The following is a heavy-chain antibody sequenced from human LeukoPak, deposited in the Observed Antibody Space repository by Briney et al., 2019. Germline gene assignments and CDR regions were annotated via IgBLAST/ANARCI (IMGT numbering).Heavy chain of an antibody. CDR3: VRGARAATDNYFDP. CDR1: GDSISSYF. J-gene: IGHJ5*02. V-gene: IGHV4-4*07. D-gene: IGHD1-1*01. Sequence: SETLSLTCAVSGDSISSYFWNWIRQPAGKGLEWIGRIYTSGNTNYSPSLRSRVTMSVDTSKNQFSLKLSSVTAADTAVYYCVRGARAATDNYFDPWGQGTLVTVSS. CDR2: IYTSGNT.